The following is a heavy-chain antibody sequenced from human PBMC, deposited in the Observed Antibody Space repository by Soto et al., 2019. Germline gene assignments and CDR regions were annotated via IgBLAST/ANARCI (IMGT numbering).Heavy chain of an antibody. CDR2: IYYSGNT. CDR1: GGSVSSSNYY. D-gene: IGHD3-9*01. V-gene: IGHV4-39*01. CDR3: ARLEGLATISYYFDF. Sequence: SETLSLTCIVSGGSVSSSNYYWCWVRQSPGKGLEWIGSIYYSGNTYYNPSLESRVTISVDKSNNEFSLKVISVTAADTAVYYCARLEGLATISYYFDFWGQGSLVTVSS. J-gene: IGHJ4*02.